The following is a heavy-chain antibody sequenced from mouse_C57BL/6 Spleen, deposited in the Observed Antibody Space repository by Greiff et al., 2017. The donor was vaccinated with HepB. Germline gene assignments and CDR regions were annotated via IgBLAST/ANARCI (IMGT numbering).Heavy chain of an antibody. V-gene: IGHV14-2*01. Sequence: VQLKQSGAELVKPGASVKLSCTASGFNIKDYYMHWVKQRTEQGLEWIGRIDPEDGETKNAPKFQGKATITADTSSNTAYLQLSSLTSEDTAVYYCAFYFPFAYWGQGTLVTVSA. J-gene: IGHJ3*01. CDR1: GFNIKDYY. CDR3: AFYFPFAY. D-gene: IGHD2-1*01. CDR2: IDPEDGET.